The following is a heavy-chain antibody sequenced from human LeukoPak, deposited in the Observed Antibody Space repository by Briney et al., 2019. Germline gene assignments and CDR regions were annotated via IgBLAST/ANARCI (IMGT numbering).Heavy chain of an antibody. CDR2: INPNTGDT. V-gene: IGHV1-2*02. D-gene: IGHD1-26*01. CDR1: GFTFTGYY. J-gene: IGHJ4*02. CDR3: ARDGSRSEGAYFDY. Sequence: GASVKVSCTASGFTFTGYYLHWVRQAPGQGLEWMGWINPNTGDTNYAQQFQGRVTMTRDTSINTGYMELSGLRSDDTAVYYCARDGSRSEGAYFDYWGQGTLVTVSS.